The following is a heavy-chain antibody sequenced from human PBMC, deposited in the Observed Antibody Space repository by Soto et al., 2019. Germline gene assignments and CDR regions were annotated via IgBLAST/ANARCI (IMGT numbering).Heavy chain of an antibody. CDR2: IYYSGST. V-gene: IGHV4-61*01. CDR1: GGSVSSGSYY. J-gene: IGHJ2*01. CDR3: ARDYYDFWSGYYTGRYFDL. Sequence: QVQLQESGPGLVKPSETLSLTCTVSGGSVSSGSYYWSWIRQPPGKGLEWIGYIYYSGSTNYNPSLKSRVPIAVDASKNQFSLKLSSVTAADTAVYYCARDYYDFWSGYYTGRYFDLWGRGTLVTVSS. D-gene: IGHD3-3*01.